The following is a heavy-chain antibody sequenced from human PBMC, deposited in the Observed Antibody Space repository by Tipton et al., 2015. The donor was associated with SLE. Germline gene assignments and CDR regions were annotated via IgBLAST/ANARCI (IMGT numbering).Heavy chain of an antibody. J-gene: IGHJ4*02. CDR2: IYYSGST. V-gene: IGHV4-59*08. CDR1: GGSISSYY. D-gene: IGHD6-19*01. CDR3: ARQGYSSGWYYFDY. Sequence: TLSLTCTVSGGSISSYYWSWIRQPPGKGLEWIGYIYYSGSTNYNPSLKSRVTISVDTSKNQFSLKLSSVTAADTAVYYCARQGYSSGWYYFDYWGQGTLVTVSS.